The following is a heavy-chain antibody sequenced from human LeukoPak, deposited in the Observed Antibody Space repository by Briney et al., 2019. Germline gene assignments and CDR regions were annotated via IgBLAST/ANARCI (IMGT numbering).Heavy chain of an antibody. D-gene: IGHD2/OR15-2a*01. CDR1: GLSLNTIGVG. V-gene: IGHV2-5*01. Sequence: SGPTLVNPTQTLTLTCTFSGLSLNTIGVGVVWIRQPPGKALEWLGVTYWNGDKRYNPSLASRLTITKDTSKNQEVLTLTNMDPVDTATYYCGHRRESFDYHGVDVWGQGTTVTVSS. J-gene: IGHJ6*02. CDR2: TYWNGDK. CDR3: GHRRESFDYHGVDV.